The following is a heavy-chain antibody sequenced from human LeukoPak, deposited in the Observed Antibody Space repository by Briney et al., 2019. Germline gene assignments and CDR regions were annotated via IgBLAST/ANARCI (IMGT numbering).Heavy chain of an antibody. CDR3: ARRTIIGGGDCLDY. V-gene: IGHV3-30*02. CDR2: IRYDGSNK. J-gene: IGHJ4*02. CDR1: GFTFSTYG. D-gene: IGHD2-21*02. Sequence: GGSLRLSCAASGFTFSTYGMHWVRQAPGKGLEWVAFIRYDGSNKYYADSVKGRFSISRDNSKSTLYLQMNSLRAEDTAVYYCARRTIIGGGDCLDYWGPGTLVTVSS.